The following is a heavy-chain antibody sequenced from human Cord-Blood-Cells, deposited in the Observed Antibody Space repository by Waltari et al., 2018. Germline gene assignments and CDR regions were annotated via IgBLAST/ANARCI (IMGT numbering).Heavy chain of an antibody. Sequence: QVQLVESGGGVVQPGGSLRLSCAASGFTFSSYGMHWVRQAPGKGLEWVAFIRYDGSNKYDADSVKGRFTISRDNSKNTLYLQMNSLRAEDTAVYYCAKGGETYYYGSGSYGMDVWGQGTTVTVSS. CDR1: GFTFSSYG. V-gene: IGHV3-30*02. CDR3: AKGGETYYYGSGSYGMDV. J-gene: IGHJ6*02. CDR2: IRYDGSNK. D-gene: IGHD3-10*01.